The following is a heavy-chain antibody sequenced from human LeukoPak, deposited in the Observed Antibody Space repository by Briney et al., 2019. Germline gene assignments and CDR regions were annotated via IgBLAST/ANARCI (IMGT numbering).Heavy chain of an antibody. CDR3: AKDGPYYYGSGSYYNDYFDY. Sequence: GGSLRLSCAASGFTFSSYAMSWVRQAPGKGLEWVSAISGSGGSTYYAGSVKGRFTISRDNSKNTLYLQMNSLRAEDTAVYYCAKDGPYYYGSGSYYNDYFDYWGQGTLVAVSS. CDR2: ISGSGGST. V-gene: IGHV3-23*01. CDR1: GFTFSSYA. J-gene: IGHJ4*02. D-gene: IGHD3-10*01.